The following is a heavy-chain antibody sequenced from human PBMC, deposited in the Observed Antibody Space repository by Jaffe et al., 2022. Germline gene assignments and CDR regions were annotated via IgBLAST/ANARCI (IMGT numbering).Heavy chain of an antibody. CDR3: AREPRSWGYGSGLVWFDP. Sequence: QVQLQQWGAGLLKPSETLSLTCAVYGGSFSGYYWSWIRQPPGKGLEWIGEINHSGSTNYNPSLKSRVTISVDTSKNQFSLKLSSVTAADTAVYYCAREPRSWGYGSGLVWFDPWGQGTLVTVSS. V-gene: IGHV4-34*01. J-gene: IGHJ5*02. CDR1: GGSFSGYY. CDR2: INHSGST. D-gene: IGHD3-10*01.